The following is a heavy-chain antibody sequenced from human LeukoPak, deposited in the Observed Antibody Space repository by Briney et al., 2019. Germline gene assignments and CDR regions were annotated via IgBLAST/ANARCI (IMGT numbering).Heavy chain of an antibody. CDR3: ASNFYDVGGYYYRTPVQY. CDR1: RFAFTTFSDYV. Sequence: GGSLRLSCAASRFAFTTFSDYVMHWARQAPGKGLEWVAAVSYDGGSEYYADSVKGRFAVSRDNSKNTLYLQMRSLRPEDTAVYYCASNFYDVGGYYYRTPVQYWGQGTPVTVSS. V-gene: IGHV3-30*09. CDR2: VSYDGGSE. D-gene: IGHD3-22*01. J-gene: IGHJ4*02.